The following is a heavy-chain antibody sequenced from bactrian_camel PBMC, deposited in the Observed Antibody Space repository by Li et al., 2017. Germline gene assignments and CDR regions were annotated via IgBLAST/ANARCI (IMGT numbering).Heavy chain of an antibody. CDR2: YYGVTGVA. CDR3: AAVFGCTVIPGSLRPAKVYDR. V-gene: IGHV3S6*01. J-gene: IGHJ4*01. Sequence: HVQLVESGGGSVQAGGSLRLSCSVPSGYNFRTSCIGWFRQAPGKEFEGVASYYGVTGVAAYAASVKGRFTISRDKSNMLVYLEMTDLKPEDTGMYFCAAVFGCTVIPGSLRPAKVYDRWGQGTQVTVS. CDR1: GYNFRTSC. D-gene: IGHD3*01.